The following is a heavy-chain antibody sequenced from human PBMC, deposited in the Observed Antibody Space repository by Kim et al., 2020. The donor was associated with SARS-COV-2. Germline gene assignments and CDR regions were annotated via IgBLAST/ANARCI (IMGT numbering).Heavy chain of an antibody. J-gene: IGHJ4*02. D-gene: IGHD5-12*01. V-gene: IGHV3-11*04. Sequence: DSVRGRFPDSRDNATNSLSLQMNSLRAEETAVYYCARDPPEMATITGFDYWGQGTLVTVSS. CDR3: ARDPPEMATITGFDY.